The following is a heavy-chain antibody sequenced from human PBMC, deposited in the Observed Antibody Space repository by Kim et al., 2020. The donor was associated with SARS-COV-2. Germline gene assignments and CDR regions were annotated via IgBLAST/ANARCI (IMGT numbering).Heavy chain of an antibody. V-gene: IGHV3-7*01. J-gene: IGHJ4*02. CDR1: GFTFSSYW. D-gene: IGHD6-13*01. CDR3: GRDYSD. Sequence: GGSLRLSCAVSGFTFSSYWMSWVRQAPGKGLEWVANIKEDGSEKYYVDSVKGRFTISRDNAKNSLYLQMNSLRAEDTAVYYCGRDYSDWGQGTLVTVSS. CDR2: IKEDGSEK.